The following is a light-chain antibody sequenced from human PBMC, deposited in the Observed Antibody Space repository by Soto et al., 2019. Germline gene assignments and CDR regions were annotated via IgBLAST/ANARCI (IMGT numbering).Light chain of an antibody. V-gene: IGLV2-14*01. CDR2: EVT. CDR1: SSDVGDYNY. Sequence: QSVLTQPASVSGSPGQSITISCSGFSSDVGDYNYVSWYQQHAGKVPKLIIYEVTNRPLGVSSRFSGSKSGYTASLTISGLQTDDEADYYCSSYTSSIRIFGGGTQLIVL. CDR3: SSYTSSIRI. J-gene: IGLJ2*01.